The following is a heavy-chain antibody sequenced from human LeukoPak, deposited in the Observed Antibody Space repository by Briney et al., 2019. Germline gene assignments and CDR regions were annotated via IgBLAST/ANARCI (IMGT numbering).Heavy chain of an antibody. CDR2: IHHSGNT. D-gene: IGHD6-19*01. CDR1: GGSFSDYY. V-gene: IGHV4-34*01. Sequence: SETLSLTCAVYGGSFSDYYWNWIRQPPGKGLEWIGEIHHSGNTNYNPSLKSRVTISVDTSKNQFSLRLNSVTAADTAVYYCARGARVGYSSGWSIDYWGQGTLVTVSS. CDR3: ARGARVGYSSGWSIDY. J-gene: IGHJ4*02.